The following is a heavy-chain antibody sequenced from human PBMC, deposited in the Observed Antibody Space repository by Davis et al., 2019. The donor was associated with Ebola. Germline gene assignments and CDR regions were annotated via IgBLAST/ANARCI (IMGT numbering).Heavy chain of an antibody. CDR3: TNPQRSY. J-gene: IGHJ4*02. CDR2: LRSKGDGGTT. CDR1: GLTLSNTW. V-gene: IGHV3-15*01. Sequence: PGGSLRLSCATSGLTLSNTWMTWVRQAPGKGLEWVGRLRSKGDGGTTDYAAPVKGRFTTSRDDSKNTLYLQMNSLKIEDTAVYYCTNPQRSYWGQGTLVTVSS.